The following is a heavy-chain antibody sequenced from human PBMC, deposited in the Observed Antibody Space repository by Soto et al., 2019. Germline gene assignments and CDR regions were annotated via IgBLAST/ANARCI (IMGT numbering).Heavy chain of an antibody. J-gene: IGHJ6*03. CDR1: GFTFDDYG. D-gene: IGHD4-4*01. CDR3: AREGCSNYDGCYYYMDV. CDR2: INWNGGST. Sequence: EVQLVESGGGVVRPGGSLRLSCAASGFTFDDYGMSWVRQAPGKGPEWVSGINWNGGSTGYADSVKGRFTISRDNAKNSLYLQMNSLRAEDTALYHCAREGCSNYDGCYYYMDVWGKGTTVTVSS. V-gene: IGHV3-20*01.